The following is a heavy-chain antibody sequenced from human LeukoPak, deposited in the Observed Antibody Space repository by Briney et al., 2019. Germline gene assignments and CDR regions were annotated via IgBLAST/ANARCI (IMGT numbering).Heavy chain of an antibody. CDR3: ARDQGSGINYYYYYMDV. Sequence: GGSLRLSCAASGFNFSTYSMNWVRQAPGKGLEWVSSIDFTSTYIDYADSVKGRFAISRDNAKKSLYLQMNSLRAEDTAVYYCARDQGSGINYYYYYMDVWGKGTTVTVSS. J-gene: IGHJ6*03. D-gene: IGHD3-10*01. CDR2: IDFTSTYI. V-gene: IGHV3-21*01. CDR1: GFNFSTYS.